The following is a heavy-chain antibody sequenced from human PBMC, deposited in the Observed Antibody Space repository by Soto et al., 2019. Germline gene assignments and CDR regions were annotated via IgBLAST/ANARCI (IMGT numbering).Heavy chain of an antibody. D-gene: IGHD3-10*01. J-gene: IGHJ4*02. V-gene: IGHV4-59*08. CDR2: IYCSGST. Sequence: SETLSLTCTVSGGSISSYYWSWIRQPPGKGLEWIGYIYCSGSTNYNPSLKSRVTISVDTSKNQFSLKLSSVTAADTAVYYGAGGSGRYYYWDSWGQGTLVTVSS. CDR3: AGGSGRYYYWDS. CDR1: GGSISSYY.